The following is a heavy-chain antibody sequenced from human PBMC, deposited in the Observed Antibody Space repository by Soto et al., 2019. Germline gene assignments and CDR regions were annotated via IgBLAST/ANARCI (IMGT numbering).Heavy chain of an antibody. CDR3: ARIYFDYGDFFRYFDL. J-gene: IGHJ2*01. Sequence: EVQLVEPGGGLVQPGGSLRLSCAASGFTFSSYWMSWVRQAPGKGLEWVANIKQDGSEKYYVDSVKGRITISRDNAKNSLYLQMNSLRAEDTAVYYCARIYFDYGDFFRYFDLWGRGTLVTVSS. CDR1: GFTFSSYW. D-gene: IGHD4-17*01. CDR2: IKQDGSEK. V-gene: IGHV3-7*01.